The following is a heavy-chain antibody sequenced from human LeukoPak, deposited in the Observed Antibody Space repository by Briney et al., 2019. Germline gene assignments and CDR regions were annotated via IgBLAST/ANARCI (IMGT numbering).Heavy chain of an antibody. D-gene: IGHD1-7*01. CDR2: GHHSESS. CDR3: ARESEGTHHDSTASFHD. Sequence: PSETLSLTCSVSGDSISIYYWSWIRQPPGKGLEWIAYGHHSESSNYNPSLKSRVTISVDTSKNQFSLKLSSVTAADTAVYYCARESEGTHHDSTASFHDGGQGTLVTVS. J-gene: IGHJ4*02. V-gene: IGHV4-59*01. CDR1: GDSISIYY.